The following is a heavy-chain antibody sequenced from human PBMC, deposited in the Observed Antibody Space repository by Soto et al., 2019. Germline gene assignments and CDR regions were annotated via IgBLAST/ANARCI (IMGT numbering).Heavy chain of an antibody. J-gene: IGHJ4*02. CDR3: ARVSSSTSGAIDY. Sequence: EVQLVESGGGLVQPGGSLRLSCAASAFTFRNYWMSWVRQAPGKGLECVAKIKQDGSEKYYVDSVTGRFTIARDNAKNSMYLQMNSLTVEDTAMYYCARVSSSTSGAIDYWGQGALVTVSS. CDR2: IKQDGSEK. D-gene: IGHD2-2*01. V-gene: IGHV3-7*04. CDR1: AFTFRNYW.